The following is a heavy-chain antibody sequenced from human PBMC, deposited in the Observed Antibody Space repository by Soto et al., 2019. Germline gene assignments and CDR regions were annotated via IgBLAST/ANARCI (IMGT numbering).Heavy chain of an antibody. CDR2: IYSRGST. CDR1: GFTVSSNY. D-gene: IGHD2-15*01. Sequence: EVQLVESGGGLIQPGGSLRLSCAASGFTVSSNYMSWVRQAPGKGLEWVSVIYSRGSTYYADSLKGRFTISRDNSKNTLYIQMNSLIVEDTAVYYCASDLTEVVAATNYYYYGMDFWGQGTTVTVSS. CDR3: ASDLTEVVAATNYYYYGMDF. V-gene: IGHV3-53*01. J-gene: IGHJ6*02.